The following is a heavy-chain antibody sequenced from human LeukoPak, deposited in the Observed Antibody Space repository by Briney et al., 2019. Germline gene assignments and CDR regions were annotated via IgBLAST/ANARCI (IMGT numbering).Heavy chain of an antibody. CDR3: ATWGRRLVQKDY. CDR2: VDPEDGET. Sequence: ASVKVSCKVSGYTFTDYYMHWVQQAPGKGLEWMGLVDPEDGETIYAEKFQGRVTITADTSTDTAYMELSSLRSEDTAVYYCATWGRRLVQKDYWGQGTQVTVSS. CDR1: GYTFTDYY. D-gene: IGHD6-19*01. V-gene: IGHV1-69-2*01. J-gene: IGHJ4*02.